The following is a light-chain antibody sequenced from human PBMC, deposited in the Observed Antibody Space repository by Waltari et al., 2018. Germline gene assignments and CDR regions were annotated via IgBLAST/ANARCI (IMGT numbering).Light chain of an antibody. Sequence: ILLTQSPATLSVSPGERATLSCRASQNIDTRLAWYQHKPGQAPRLLIYGASTRAADIPARFSGSGFGTDFSLTINSLQSEDFAVYYCQQYLQWPPAITFGPGTRLDVK. CDR1: QNIDTR. V-gene: IGKV3-15*01. CDR3: QQYLQWPPAIT. CDR2: GAS. J-gene: IGKJ5*01.